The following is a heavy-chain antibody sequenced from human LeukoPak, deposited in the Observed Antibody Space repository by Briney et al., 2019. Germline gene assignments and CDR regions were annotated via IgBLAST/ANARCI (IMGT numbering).Heavy chain of an antibody. D-gene: IGHD3-10*01. J-gene: IGHJ4*02. V-gene: IGHV3-30*18. CDR2: ISSDGSDK. CDR1: GFSFSSYV. Sequence: GGSLRLSCAASGFSFSSYVMHWVRQAPGKGLEWVAVISSDGSDKYYADSGKGRFTISRDNSKNQLYLQMNSLRPEDTAVYYCAKGVRGVIAYYLDYWGQGTLVTVSS. CDR3: AKGVRGVIAYYLDY.